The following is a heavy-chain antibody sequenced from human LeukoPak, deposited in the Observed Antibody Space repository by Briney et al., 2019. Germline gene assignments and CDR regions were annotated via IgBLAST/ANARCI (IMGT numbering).Heavy chain of an antibody. CDR2: INPSGGST. CDR1: GYTFTNYH. Sequence: ASVKVSCKASGYTFTNYHMHWVRQAPGQRLEWMGIINPSGGSTTYAQKFQGRVTMTRDTSTSTVYMELSSLRSEDTAVYYCARNLGGTYPDWGQGTLVTVSS. CDR3: ARNLGGTYPD. J-gene: IGHJ4*02. V-gene: IGHV1-46*01. D-gene: IGHD1-26*01.